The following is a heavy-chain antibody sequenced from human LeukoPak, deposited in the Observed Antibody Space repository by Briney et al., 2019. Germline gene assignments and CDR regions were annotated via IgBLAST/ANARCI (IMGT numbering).Heavy chain of an antibody. CDR3: ARAPYGDYTPGYYYYYMDV. Sequence: SETLSLTCTVSGGSISSGSYYWRWIRQPAGKGLEWIGRIYTSGSTNYNPSLKSRVTISVDTSKNQFSLKLSSVTAADTAVYYCARAPYGDYTPGYYYYYMDVWGKGTTVTVSS. CDR2: IYTSGST. J-gene: IGHJ6*03. V-gene: IGHV4-61*02. CDR1: GGSISSGSYY. D-gene: IGHD4-17*01.